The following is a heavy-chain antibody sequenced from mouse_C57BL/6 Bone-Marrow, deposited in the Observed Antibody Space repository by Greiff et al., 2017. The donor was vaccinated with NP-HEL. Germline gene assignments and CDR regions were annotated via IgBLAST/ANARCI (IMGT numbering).Heavy chain of an antibody. J-gene: IGHJ1*03. CDR2: ISGGGGNT. V-gene: IGHV5-9*01. CDR3: ARHEIYYGSSYWYFDV. Sequence: EVKLEESGGGLVKPGGSLKLSCAASGFTFSSYTMSWVRQTPEKRLEWVATISGGGGNTYYPDSVKGRFTISRDNAKNTLYLQMSSLRSEDTALYYCARHEIYYGSSYWYFDVWGTGTTVTVSS. CDR1: GFTFSSYT. D-gene: IGHD1-1*01.